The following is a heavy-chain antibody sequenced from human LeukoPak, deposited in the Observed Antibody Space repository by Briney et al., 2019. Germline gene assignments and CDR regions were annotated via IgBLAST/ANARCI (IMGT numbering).Heavy chain of an antibody. Sequence: SETLSLTCAVYGGSFSGYYWSWIRQPPGKGLEWIGEINHSGRTNYNPSLKSRVTISVDTSKNQFSLKLNSVTAAGTAVYYCARGESSSSPLYYYYYMDVWGKGTTVTVSS. D-gene: IGHD6-6*01. CDR3: ARGESSSSPLYYYYYMDV. CDR2: INHSGRT. V-gene: IGHV4-34*01. J-gene: IGHJ6*03. CDR1: GGSFSGYY.